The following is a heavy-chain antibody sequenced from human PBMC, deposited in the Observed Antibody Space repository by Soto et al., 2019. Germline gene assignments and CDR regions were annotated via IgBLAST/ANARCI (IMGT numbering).Heavy chain of an antibody. J-gene: IGHJ4*02. D-gene: IGHD2-2*01. CDR1: VCSISSDSFY. Sequence: QVQLQESGPGLVKPSQTLALTCTVSVCSISSDSFYWNWIRQLPGEVLDWIGYIYHTGNTYYNPSLKSRVTMSVDTSKNHCSLNLSSVTAADTAVYSCARAEVKRGRTYCSSNSCVYYFDSWGQGTLVTVSS. CDR3: ARAEVKRGRTYCSSNSCVYYFDS. V-gene: IGHV4-31*03. CDR2: IYHTGNT.